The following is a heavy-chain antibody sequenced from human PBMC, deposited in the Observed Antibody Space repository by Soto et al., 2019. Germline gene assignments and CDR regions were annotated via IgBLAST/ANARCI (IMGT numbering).Heavy chain of an antibody. J-gene: IGHJ6*02. D-gene: IGHD3-22*01. V-gene: IGHV4-34*01. CDR2: INTSGST. CDR3: ARAPHTYYYDSRAYYYGMDV. Sequence: SETLSHTCAVYGGSFSGSYWRWIRQPPGKGLEWIGEINTSGSTNSHPPLTRRVTTSVDTSNQKFYPKLSSVTAADTAVYYCARAPHTYYYDSRAYYYGMDVWGQGTTVT. CDR1: GGSFSGSY.